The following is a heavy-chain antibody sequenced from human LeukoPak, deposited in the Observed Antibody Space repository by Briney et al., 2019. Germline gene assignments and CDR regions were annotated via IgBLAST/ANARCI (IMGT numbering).Heavy chain of an antibody. CDR1: GYSFTSYW. J-gene: IGHJ4*02. CDR3: ARVGADYDILTGYDY. V-gene: IGHV5-51*01. Sequence: GESLKISCKGSGYSFTSYWIGWVRQMPGKGLEWMGIIYPGDSDTRYSPSFQGQVTISADKSISTAYLQWSSLKASDTAMYYCARVGADYDILTGYDYWGQGTLVTVSS. CDR2: IYPGDSDT. D-gene: IGHD3-9*01.